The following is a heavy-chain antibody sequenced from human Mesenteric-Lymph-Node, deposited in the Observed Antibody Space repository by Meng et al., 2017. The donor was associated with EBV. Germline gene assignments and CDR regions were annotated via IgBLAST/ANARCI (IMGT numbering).Heavy chain of an antibody. CDR1: GGSFSGYY. Sequence: QVQLQQWGAGLLKPSETLSLTCAVYGGSFSGYYWSWIRQPPGKGLEWIGEINHSGSTNYNPSLKRRVTISVDTSKNQFSLKLSSVTAADTAVYYCARRGKVGAGYWGQGTLVTVSS. CDR3: ARRGKVGAGY. J-gene: IGHJ4*02. D-gene: IGHD1-26*01. V-gene: IGHV4-34*01. CDR2: INHSGST.